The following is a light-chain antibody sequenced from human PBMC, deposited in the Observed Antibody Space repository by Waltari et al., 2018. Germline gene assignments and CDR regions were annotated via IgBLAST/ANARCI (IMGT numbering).Light chain of an antibody. V-gene: IGLV2-14*01. Sequence: QSALTQPASVSGSPGQSITISCSGTDSDVGAYDFVSWYQHHPGQAPHLIIYEVSNRPSGISNRFSASKSGNTASLTISGLQAEDEADYYCSSYTTSSAPGVFGTGTRVTVL. J-gene: IGLJ1*01. CDR2: EVS. CDR1: DSDVGAYDF. CDR3: SSYTTSSAPGV.